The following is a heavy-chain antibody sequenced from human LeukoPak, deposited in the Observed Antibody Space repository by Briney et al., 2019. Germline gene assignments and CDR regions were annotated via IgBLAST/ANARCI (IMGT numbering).Heavy chain of an antibody. CDR1: GFTFSSYA. CDR2: ISGSGGTT. Sequence: GGSLRLSCAASGFTFSSYAMSWVRQAPGKGLDWVSVISGSGGTTSYAESVKGRFTISRDNSKNTLYLQMNSLRAEDTAVYYCAKRVVVVPAAIFDYWGQGTLVTVSS. D-gene: IGHD2-2*01. CDR3: AKRVVVVPAAIFDY. J-gene: IGHJ4*02. V-gene: IGHV3-23*01.